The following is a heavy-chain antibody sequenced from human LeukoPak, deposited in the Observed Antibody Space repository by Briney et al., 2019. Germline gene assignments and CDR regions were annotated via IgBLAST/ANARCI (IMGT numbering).Heavy chain of an antibody. D-gene: IGHD3-22*01. CDR3: ARGPYYYDISGYDY. V-gene: IGHV3-33*01. J-gene: IGHJ4*02. CDR1: GFTFSSYG. Sequence: QPGGSLRLSCAASGFTFSSYGVHWVRQAPGKGLEWVAVIWYDGSNKYYADSVKGRFTISRDNSKNTLYLQMNSLRAEDTAVYYCARGPYYYDISGYDYWGQGTLVTVSS. CDR2: IWYDGSNK.